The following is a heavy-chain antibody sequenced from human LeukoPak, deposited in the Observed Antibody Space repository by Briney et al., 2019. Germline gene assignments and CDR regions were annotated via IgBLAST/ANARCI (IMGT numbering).Heavy chain of an antibody. CDR1: GFTFSSYG. CDR3: ATTRFLYSSGYYYGDYFDY. D-gene: IGHD3-22*01. V-gene: IGHV3-30*02. J-gene: IGHJ4*02. CDR2: IRYDGSNK. Sequence: GGSLRLSCAASGFTFSSYGMHWVRQAPGKGLEWVAFIRYDGSNKYYADSVKGRFTISRDNSKNTLYLQMNSLRAEDTAVYYCATTRFLYSSGYYYGDYFDYWGQGTLVTVSS.